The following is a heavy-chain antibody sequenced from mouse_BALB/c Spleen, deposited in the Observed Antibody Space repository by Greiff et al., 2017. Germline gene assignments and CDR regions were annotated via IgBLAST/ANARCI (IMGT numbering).Heavy chain of an antibody. J-gene: IGHJ4*01. D-gene: IGHD2-1*01. CDR3: ARGGGYGNSYMDY. CDR2: ISSGGSP. Sequence: EVQLVESGGGLVKPGGSLKLSCAASGFTFSSYAMSWVRQTPEKRLEWVASISSGGSPYYPDSVTGRFTISRDNARNLLYLQMSSLRSEDTAMYYCARGGGYGNSYMDYWGQGTSGTVSS. V-gene: IGHV5-6-5*01. CDR1: GFTFSSYA.